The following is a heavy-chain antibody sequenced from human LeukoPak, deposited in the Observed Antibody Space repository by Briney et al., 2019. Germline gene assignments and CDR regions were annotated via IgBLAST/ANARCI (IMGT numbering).Heavy chain of an antibody. J-gene: IGHJ3*02. Sequence: GASVKVSCKASGYTFTSYDINWVRQATGQGLEWMGWMNPNSGNAGYAQKFQGRVTMTRNTSISTAYMELSSLRSEDTAVYYCAREASVYDSSGYYDAFDIWGQGTMVTVSS. D-gene: IGHD3-22*01. CDR3: AREASVYDSSGYYDAFDI. CDR2: MNPNSGNA. CDR1: GYTFTSYD. V-gene: IGHV1-8*01.